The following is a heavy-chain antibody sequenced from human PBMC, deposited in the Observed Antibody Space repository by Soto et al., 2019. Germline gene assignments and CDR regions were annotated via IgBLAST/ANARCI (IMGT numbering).Heavy chain of an antibody. CDR3: ARAPYYGSGTYYYYALDV. Sequence: QVQLVESGGGLVKPGGSLRLSCEASGITFSDHYMTWIRQAPGKGLEWISYISGTAGTIYYADSVKGRFTISRDNAKNSLFLQLTSLPAEDTAVYYCARAPYYGSGTYYYYALDVWGQGTTVTVSS. D-gene: IGHD3-10*01. CDR1: GITFSDHY. V-gene: IGHV3-11*01. CDR2: ISGTAGTI. J-gene: IGHJ6*02.